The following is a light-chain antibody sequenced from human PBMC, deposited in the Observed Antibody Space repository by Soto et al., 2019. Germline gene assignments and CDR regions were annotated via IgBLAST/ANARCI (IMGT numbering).Light chain of an antibody. J-gene: IGLJ2*01. CDR1: SSDVGGYNY. CDR2: EVT. V-gene: IGLV2-8*01. CDR3: SSFAGGGNPVL. Sequence: QSALTQPPSASGSLGQSVTISCTGTSSDVGGYNYVSWHQQHPGKAPKVMIYEVTKRPPGVPDRFSGSKSGNTASLTVSGLQADAAADYYCSSFAGGGNPVLLGGGTKLTVL.